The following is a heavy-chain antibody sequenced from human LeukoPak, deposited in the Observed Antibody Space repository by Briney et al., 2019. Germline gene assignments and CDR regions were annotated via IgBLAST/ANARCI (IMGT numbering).Heavy chain of an antibody. D-gene: IGHD3-3*01. J-gene: IGHJ4*02. CDR3: ARSGEFDFWSGYYY. CDR2: IYSDGRT. V-gene: IGHV3-53*01. CDR1: GFTVSANY. Sequence: GSLRLSCAAFGFTVSANYTSWVRQAPGKGLEWVSIIYSDGRTLYADSVKGRFTISRDNSKNTVYLQMNSLRAEDTAVYYCARSGEFDFWSGYYYWGRGTLVTVSS.